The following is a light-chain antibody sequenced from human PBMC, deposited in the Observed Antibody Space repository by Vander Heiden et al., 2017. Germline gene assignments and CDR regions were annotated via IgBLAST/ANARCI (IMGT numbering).Light chain of an antibody. Sequence: DIQMTQFPSSLSASVGDRVTIACRASQTINNYLNWYQQKPGKAPTLLIYAASSLQSEVPSRFSSSGSGTDFSLTISSLQREDFATYYCQQSYSMPYTFGQGTKLEI. CDR2: AAS. J-gene: IGKJ2*01. V-gene: IGKV1-39*01. CDR3: QQSYSMPYT. CDR1: QTINNY.